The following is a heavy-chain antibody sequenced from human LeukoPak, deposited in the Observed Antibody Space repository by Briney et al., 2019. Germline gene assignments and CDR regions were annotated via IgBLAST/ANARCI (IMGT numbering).Heavy chain of an antibody. V-gene: IGHV3-7*01. CDR3: ARIYYFGDNNWRYFDN. Sequence: GGSLRLSCAASGFTFNSYWMSWVRQAPGKGLEWVANIDPDVSEKQYGGSVKGRFTTSRDNAKNSLYLQMNSLRAEDTAIYYCARIYYFGDNNWRYFDNWGQGTLVTVSS. CDR1: GFTFNSYW. D-gene: IGHD3-10*01. CDR2: IDPDVSEK. J-gene: IGHJ4*02.